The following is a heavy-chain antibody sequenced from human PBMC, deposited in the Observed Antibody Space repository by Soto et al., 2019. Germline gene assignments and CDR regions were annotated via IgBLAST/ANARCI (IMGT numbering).Heavy chain of an antibody. Sequence: PSETLSLTCIVSGGSVSRGSYYWGWIRQSPGKGLEWIGTIDYSGNIYYIPSLKSRITISVDTSKNQISLKLSSVTAADTAVYYCARHIHNQGFEYYFDSWGQGTLVTVSS. J-gene: IGHJ4*02. V-gene: IGHV4-39*01. D-gene: IGHD1-1*01. CDR1: GGSVSRGSYY. CDR2: IDYSGNI. CDR3: ARHIHNQGFEYYFDS.